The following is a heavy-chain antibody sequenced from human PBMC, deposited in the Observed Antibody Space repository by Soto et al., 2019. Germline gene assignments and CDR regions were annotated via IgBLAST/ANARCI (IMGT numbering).Heavy chain of an antibody. CDR2: ISPPGGTT. Sequence: GGSLRLSCAASGFTFSRFAMSWVRQAPGKGLEWVSTISPPGGTTFYADSARGRFTISRDNSKNTLYLELSSLRAEDTAIYYCAKDLTPIQLWPSSFDFWGQGTLVTVSS. CDR3: AKDLTPIQLWPSSFDF. J-gene: IGHJ4*02. V-gene: IGHV3-23*01. CDR1: GFTFSRFA. D-gene: IGHD5-18*01.